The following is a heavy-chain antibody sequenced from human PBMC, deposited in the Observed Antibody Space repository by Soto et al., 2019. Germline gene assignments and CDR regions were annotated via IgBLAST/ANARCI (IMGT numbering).Heavy chain of an antibody. CDR3: ARGGIYDYWSGLFD. Sequence: SETLSLTCTVSGGSVSSDDHYWTWLRQPPGKGLEWIGYLDSGTTSYNPSLKSRVSISRDKSKNQFSLKLTSVSAADTAVYFCARGGIYDYWSGLFDWGQGTRVTDSS. J-gene: IGHJ4*02. V-gene: IGHV4-30-4*01. CDR2: LDSGTT. D-gene: IGHD3-3*01. CDR1: GGSVSSDDHY.